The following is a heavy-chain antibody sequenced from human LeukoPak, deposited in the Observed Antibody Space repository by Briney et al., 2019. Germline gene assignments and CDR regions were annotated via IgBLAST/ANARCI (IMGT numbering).Heavy chain of an antibody. D-gene: IGHD6-13*01. CDR3: ARGPEAAAGVFDY. CDR1: GVSISSSNSY. CDR2: IYHSGST. J-gene: IGHJ4*02. V-gene: IGHV4-39*07. Sequence: SETLSLTCTVSGVSISSSNSYWGWIRQPPGKGLEWIGSIYHSGSTYYNPSLKSRVTISVDTSKNQFSLKRSSVTAADTAVYYCARGPEAAAGVFDYWGQGTLVTVSS.